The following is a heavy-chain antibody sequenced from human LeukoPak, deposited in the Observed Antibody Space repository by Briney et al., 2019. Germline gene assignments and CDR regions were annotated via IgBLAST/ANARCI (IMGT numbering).Heavy chain of an antibody. D-gene: IGHD3-10*01. CDR2: IRASGGST. J-gene: IGHJ4*02. CDR3: AKLSLSGRSQSADY. CDR1: GFTFSNYA. V-gene: IGHV3-23*01. Sequence: GGSLRLSCEASGFTFSNYAMSWVRQAPGKGLEWVSSIRASGGSTYYADSVKGRFTISRDNSKNTLFLQMNGLRAEDTAVYYCAKLSLSGRSQSADYWGQGTLVTVSS.